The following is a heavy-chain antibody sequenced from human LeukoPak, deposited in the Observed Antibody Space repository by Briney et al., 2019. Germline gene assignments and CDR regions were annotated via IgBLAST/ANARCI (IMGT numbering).Heavy chain of an antibody. CDR3: AEGRGYYDY. Sequence: SQTLSLTCTVSGGSISSGSYYWSWIRQPAGKGLEWIGRIYTSGNTNYNPSLKSRVTISLDTSKNQFSLKVSSVTAADTAVYYCAEGRGYYDYWGQGTLVTVSS. V-gene: IGHV4-61*02. CDR2: IYTSGNT. J-gene: IGHJ4*02. CDR1: GGSISSGSYY.